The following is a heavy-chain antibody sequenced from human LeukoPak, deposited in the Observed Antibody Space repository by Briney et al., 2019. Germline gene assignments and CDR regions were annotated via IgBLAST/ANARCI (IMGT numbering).Heavy chain of an antibody. Sequence: GGSLRLSYAASGFTSSSYWMYWVRHAPGKGLVWVSRISSDGITTNYAGAVKGRFTMSRDNAKNTLFLQMNTLRAEDTAVYYCVRDLGELPTYWGQGTLVTVSS. V-gene: IGHV3-74*01. CDR2: ISSDGITT. CDR3: VRDLGELPTY. CDR1: GFTSSSYW. J-gene: IGHJ4*02. D-gene: IGHD1-26*01.